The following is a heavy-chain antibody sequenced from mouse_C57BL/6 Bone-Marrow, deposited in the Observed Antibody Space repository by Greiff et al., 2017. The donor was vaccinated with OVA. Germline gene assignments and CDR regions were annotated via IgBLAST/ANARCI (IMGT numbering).Heavy chain of an antibody. D-gene: IGHD2-4*01. V-gene: IGHV3-1*01. Sequence: EVKLQESGPGMVKPSQSLSLPCTVPGYSITSGYDWHWIRHFPGNKLEWMGYISYSGSTNYNPSLKSRISITHDTSKNHFFLKLNSVTTEDTATYYCAVYDYDAAWFAYWGQGTLVTVSA. CDR3: AVYDYDAAWFAY. CDR1: GYSITSGYD. CDR2: ISYSGST. J-gene: IGHJ3*01.